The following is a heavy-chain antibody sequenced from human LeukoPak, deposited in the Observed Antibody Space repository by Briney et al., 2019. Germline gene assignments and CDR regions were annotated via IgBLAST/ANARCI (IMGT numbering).Heavy chain of an antibody. V-gene: IGHV3-7*01. CDR3: ARTVTYYYDSSGSSRFDY. J-gene: IGHJ4*02. CDR2: IKQDGSEK. Sequence: SGGSLRLSCAASGFTFSSYWMSWVRQAPGKGLEWVANIKQDGSEKYYVDSVKGRFTISRDNAKNSLYLQMNSLRAEDTAVYYCARTVTYYYDSSGSSRFDYWGQGTLVTVSS. D-gene: IGHD3-22*01. CDR1: GFTFSSYW.